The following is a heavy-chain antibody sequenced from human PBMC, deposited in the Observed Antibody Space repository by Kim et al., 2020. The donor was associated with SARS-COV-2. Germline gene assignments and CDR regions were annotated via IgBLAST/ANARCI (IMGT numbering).Heavy chain of an antibody. J-gene: IGHJ4*02. V-gene: IGHV4-59*13. CDR3: VRDRGPLPFV. CDR2: IYYSGST. Sequence: SETLSLTCTVSGGSISGYYWSWIRQPPGKGLEWIGYIYYSGSTNYNPSLKSRVTISVDTSKNQFSLKLSTVTAADTAVYYCVRDRGPLPFVWGQGTLVTVSS. CDR1: GGSISGYY. D-gene: IGHD3-3*01.